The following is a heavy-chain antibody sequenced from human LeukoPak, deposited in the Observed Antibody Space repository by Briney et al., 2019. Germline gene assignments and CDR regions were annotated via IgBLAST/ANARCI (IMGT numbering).Heavy chain of an antibody. J-gene: IGHJ3*02. CDR3: ARDSDYGDYGAHAFDI. CDR2: IIPIFGTA. D-gene: IGHD4-17*01. V-gene: IGHV1-69*13. Sequence: SVKVSCKASGYIFSNYGISWVRQAPGQGLEWMGGIIPIFGTANYAQKFQGRVTITADESTSTAYMELSSLRSEDTAVYYCARDSDYGDYGAHAFDIWGQGTMVTVSS. CDR1: GYIFSNYG.